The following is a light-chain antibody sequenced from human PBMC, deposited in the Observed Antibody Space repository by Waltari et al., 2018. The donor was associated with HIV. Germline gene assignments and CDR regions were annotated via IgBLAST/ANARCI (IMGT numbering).Light chain of an antibody. Sequence: QSVLTQPPSASGTPGHRVAISCSGSYSTIGNNYVYWYQLFPGTTPKRIMSRNDQRPSGVPDRFTGSKSGTSASRAVSGLRSEDEGDYYCSTWDYNLGTYIFGGGTKLTVL. CDR1: YSTIGNNY. CDR3: STWDYNLGTYI. J-gene: IGLJ2*01. V-gene: IGLV1-47*01. CDR2: RND.